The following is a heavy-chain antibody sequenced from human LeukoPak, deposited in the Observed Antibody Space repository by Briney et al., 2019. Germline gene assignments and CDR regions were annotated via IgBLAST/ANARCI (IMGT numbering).Heavy chain of an antibody. V-gene: IGHV4-39*01. J-gene: IGHJ6*03. Sequence: SETLSLTCTVSGGSISSYYWSWIRQPPGKGLEWIGSIYYSGSTYYNPSLKSRVTISVDTSKNQFSLKLSSVTAADTAVYYCARVTIYYMDVWGKGTTVTISS. CDR2: IYYSGST. D-gene: IGHD3-10*01. CDR3: ARVTIYYMDV. CDR1: GGSISSYY.